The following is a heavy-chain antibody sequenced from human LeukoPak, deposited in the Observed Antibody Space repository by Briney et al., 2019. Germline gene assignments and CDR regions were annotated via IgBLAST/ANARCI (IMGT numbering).Heavy chain of an antibody. J-gene: IGHJ4*02. CDR2: IRNDGSNK. Sequence: PGGSLRLSCAASGFTFSGCGMHWVRQAPGKGLERVAFIRNDGSNKYYAGSMKGRFTISRDNSKNTLYLQINSLRTEDTAIYYCAKDDISTGYSLDYWGQGTPVTVSS. D-gene: IGHD3-9*01. V-gene: IGHV3-30*02. CDR1: GFTFSGCG. CDR3: AKDDISTGYSLDY.